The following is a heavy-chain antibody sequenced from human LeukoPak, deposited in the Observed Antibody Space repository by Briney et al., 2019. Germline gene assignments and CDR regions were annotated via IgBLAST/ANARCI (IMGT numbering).Heavy chain of an antibody. CDR1: GGSISSGGYY. CDR3: ARQWLVFWFDP. D-gene: IGHD6-19*01. CDR2: IYYSGST. Sequence: PSETLSLTCTVSGGSISSGGYYWSRIRQHPGKGLEWIGYIYYSGSTYYNPSLKSRVTISVDTSKNQFSLKLSSVTAADTAVYYCARQWLVFWFDPWGQGTLVTVSS. V-gene: IGHV4-31*03. J-gene: IGHJ5*02.